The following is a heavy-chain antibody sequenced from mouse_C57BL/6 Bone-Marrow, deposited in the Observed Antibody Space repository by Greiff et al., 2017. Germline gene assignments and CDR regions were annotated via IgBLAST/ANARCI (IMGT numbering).Heavy chain of an antibody. Sequence: VQLQQPGAELVRPGSSVKLSCKASGYTFTSYWMHWVKQRPIQGLEWIGNIDPSDSETHYNQKFKDKATLTVDKSSSTAYMQLSSLTSEDSAVYYCARSYCGDYVDYWGQGTTLTVSS. CDR3: ARSYCGDYVDY. CDR2: IDPSDSET. D-gene: IGHD1-1*01. CDR1: GYTFTSYW. J-gene: IGHJ2*01. V-gene: IGHV1-52*01.